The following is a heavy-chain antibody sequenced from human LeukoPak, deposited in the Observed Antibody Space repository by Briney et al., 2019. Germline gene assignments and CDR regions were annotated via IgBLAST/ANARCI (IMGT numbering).Heavy chain of an antibody. CDR1: GYTFTSYW. V-gene: IGHV5-51*01. Sequence: KVSCKGSGYTFTSYWIGWVRQMPGKGLEWMGIIYPGDSDTRYSPSFQGQVTISADKSISTAYLQWSSLKASDTAMYYCARSRIAVAGTFDYWGQGTLVTVSS. J-gene: IGHJ4*02. D-gene: IGHD6-19*01. CDR2: IYPGDSDT. CDR3: ARSRIAVAGTFDY.